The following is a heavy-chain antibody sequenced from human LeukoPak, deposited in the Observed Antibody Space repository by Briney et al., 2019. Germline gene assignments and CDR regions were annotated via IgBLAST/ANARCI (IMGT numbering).Heavy chain of an antibody. CDR3: AREGRVAAADTFDY. CDR2: ISRCDST. J-gene: IGHJ4*02. D-gene: IGHD6-13*01. CDR1: KFTVSSNY. Sequence: PGGSLRLSCAVSKFTVSSNYMTYVRLPPGKGLEWVSVISRCDSTDYADSVKGRFTFSRDNSKNTLYLQMSSLRAEDTAVYYCAREGRVAAADTFDYWGQGTLVTVSS. V-gene: IGHV3-66*03.